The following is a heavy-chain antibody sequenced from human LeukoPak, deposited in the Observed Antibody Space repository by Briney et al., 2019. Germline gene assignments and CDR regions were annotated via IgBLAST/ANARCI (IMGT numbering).Heavy chain of an antibody. CDR2: ISSGGSTR. D-gene: IGHD7-27*01. Sequence: GGSLSLSWAASGFTFSSYKMNWVRKPPGKGLEWLSYISSGGSTRYYADSVKGRFTISRDNAKNSLYLQMNSLRAEDTAVYYCARDTWVDYWGQGTLVTVSS. V-gene: IGHV3-48*03. J-gene: IGHJ4*02. CDR3: ARDTWVDY. CDR1: GFTFSSYK.